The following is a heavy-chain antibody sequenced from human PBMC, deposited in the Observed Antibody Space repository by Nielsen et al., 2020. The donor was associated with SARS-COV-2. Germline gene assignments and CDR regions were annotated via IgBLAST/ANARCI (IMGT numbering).Heavy chain of an antibody. V-gene: IGHV3-30*18. Sequence: GRSLRLSCAASGFTFSSYGMHWVRQAPGKGLEWVAVISYDGSNKYYADSVKGRFTISRDNSKNTLYLQMNSLRAEDTAVYYCAKDHRSGWDYFDYWGQGTLVTVSS. CDR2: ISYDGSNK. J-gene: IGHJ4*02. CDR1: GFTFSSYG. CDR3: AKDHRSGWDYFDY. D-gene: IGHD1-26*01.